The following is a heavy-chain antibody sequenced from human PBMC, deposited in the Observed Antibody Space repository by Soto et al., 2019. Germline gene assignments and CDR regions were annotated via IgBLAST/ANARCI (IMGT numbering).Heavy chain of an antibody. D-gene: IGHD6-13*01. CDR2: ISATDGST. CDR3: AKDPCSSLYCKDFEY. V-gene: IGHV3-23*01. CDR1: GFSFSTYA. Sequence: EVQLLESGGGLVKPGGSLRLSCAASGFSFSTYAMNWVRQTPGKGLEWVSGISATDGSTYYADYVRGRFTISRDNSKNTLYLQMNSLRAEDTALYYCAKDPCSSLYCKDFEYWGQVTLVTVSS. J-gene: IGHJ4*02.